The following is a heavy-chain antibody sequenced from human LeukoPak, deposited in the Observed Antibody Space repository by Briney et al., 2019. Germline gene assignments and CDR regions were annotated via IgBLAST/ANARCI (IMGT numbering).Heavy chain of an antibody. J-gene: IGHJ4*02. CDR3: ARHDYGGNSGDY. V-gene: IGHV3-48*02. CDR1: GFTFNSYS. CDR2: IGTSSSTI. Sequence: GGSLRLSCAASGFTFNSYSMNWVRQAPGKGLEWVSYIGTSSSTIYYADSVKGRFTISRDNAENSLYLQMNRLRDEDTAVYYCARHDYGGNSGDYWGQGTLVTVSS. D-gene: IGHD4-23*01.